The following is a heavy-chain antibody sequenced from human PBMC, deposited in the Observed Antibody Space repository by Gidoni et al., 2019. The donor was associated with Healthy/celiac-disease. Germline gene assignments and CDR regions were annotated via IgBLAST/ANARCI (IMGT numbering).Heavy chain of an antibody. CDR1: GFTFSSSA. V-gene: IGHV3-23*01. CDR3: AKDMYYDILTGYSPFDY. CDR2: ISGSGGST. J-gene: IGHJ4*02. D-gene: IGHD3-9*01. Sequence: EVQLLESGGGLVQPGGSLRLSCAASGFTFSSSAMSWVRQAPGKGLEWVSAISGSGGSTYYADSVKGRFTISRDNSKNTLYLQMNSLRAEDTAVYYCAKDMYYDILTGYSPFDYWGQGTLVTVSS.